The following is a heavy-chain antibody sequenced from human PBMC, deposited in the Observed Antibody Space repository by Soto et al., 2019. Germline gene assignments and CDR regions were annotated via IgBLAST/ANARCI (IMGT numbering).Heavy chain of an antibody. D-gene: IGHD3-3*01. Sequence: SETLSLTCTVSGGSINNYDWSWIRQPPGKELEWIGCIYSSGSTNYNPSLKSRVTISVDTSKTQFSLKLSSVTAADTAVYYCARRITIFGVVNPYFDYWGQGTLVPVSS. J-gene: IGHJ4*02. CDR3: ARRITIFGVVNPYFDY. CDR1: GGSINNYD. V-gene: IGHV4-59*08. CDR2: IYSSGST.